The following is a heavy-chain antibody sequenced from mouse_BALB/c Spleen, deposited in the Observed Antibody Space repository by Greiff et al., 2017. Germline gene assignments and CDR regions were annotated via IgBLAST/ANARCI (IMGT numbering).Heavy chain of an antibody. CDR1: GFTFSSYG. Sequence: EVNVVESGGDLVKPGGSLKLSCAASGFTFSSYGMSWVRQTPDKRLEWVATISSGGSYTYYPDSVKGRFTISRDNAKNTLYLQMSSLKSEDTAMYYCARHGDGHRYDGHYWGQGTTLTVSS. CDR2: ISSGGSYT. J-gene: IGHJ2*01. CDR3: ARHGDGHRYDGHY. V-gene: IGHV5-6*01. D-gene: IGHD2-14*01.